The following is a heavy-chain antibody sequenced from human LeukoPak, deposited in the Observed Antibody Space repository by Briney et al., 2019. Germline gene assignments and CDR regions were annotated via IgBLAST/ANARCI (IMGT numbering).Heavy chain of an antibody. CDR2: ISSSSSYI. J-gene: IGHJ4*02. Sequence: SGGSLRLSCAASGFTFSSYSMNWVRQALGKGLEWVSSISSSSSYIYYADSVKGRFTISRDNAKNSLYLQMNSLRAEDTAVYYCARVRGSGPPDYWGQGTLVTVSS. V-gene: IGHV3-21*01. D-gene: IGHD6-19*01. CDR1: GFTFSSYS. CDR3: ARVRGSGPPDY.